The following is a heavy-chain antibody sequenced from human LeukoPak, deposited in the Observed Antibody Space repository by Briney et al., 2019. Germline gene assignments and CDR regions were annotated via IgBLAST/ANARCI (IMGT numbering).Heavy chain of an antibody. J-gene: IGHJ4*02. Sequence: GASVKVSCKASGYTFTIYFMHWVRQAPGQGLEWMGIINPSGGSTSYAQKFQGRVTMTRDMSTSTVYMELSSLRSEDTAVYYCATVIPVCSGGSCYSGSYFDYWGQGTLVTVSS. V-gene: IGHV1-46*01. CDR1: GYTFTIYF. D-gene: IGHD2-15*01. CDR3: ATVIPVCSGGSCYSGSYFDY. CDR2: INPSGGST.